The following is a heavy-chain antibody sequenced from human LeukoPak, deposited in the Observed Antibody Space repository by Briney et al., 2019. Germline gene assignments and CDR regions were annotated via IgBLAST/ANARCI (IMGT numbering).Heavy chain of an antibody. V-gene: IGHV3-53*01. J-gene: IGHJ4*02. CDR2: IYSGGST. CDR1: GFTFSNAW. Sequence: GGSLRLSCAASGFTFSNAWMSWVRQAPGKGLEWVSVIYSGGSTYYADSVKGRFTISRDNSDNTLYLQMNSLRGDDTAIYYCAKEGGDGYTAFDYWGQGTRVTVSS. CDR3: AKEGGDGYTAFDY. D-gene: IGHD5-24*01.